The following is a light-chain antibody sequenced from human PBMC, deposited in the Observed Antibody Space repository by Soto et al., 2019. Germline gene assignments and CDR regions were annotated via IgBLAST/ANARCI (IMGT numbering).Light chain of an antibody. CDR1: QSVTNY. CDR3: QQRDDLYT. J-gene: IGKJ2*01. Sequence: EIVLTQSPATLSLSPGERATLSCRASQSVTNYVAWYQQKPGQAPRLLIYDASNRATGIPARLSGSGSGTDFTLTISSLEPEDFGVYYCQQRDDLYTFGQGTKLEIK. CDR2: DAS. V-gene: IGKV3-11*01.